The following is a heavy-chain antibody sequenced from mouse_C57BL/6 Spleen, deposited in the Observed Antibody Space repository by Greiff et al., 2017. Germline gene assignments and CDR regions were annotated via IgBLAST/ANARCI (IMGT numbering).Heavy chain of an antibody. CDR2: IDPETGGT. D-gene: IGHD1-1*01. J-gene: IGHJ3*01. V-gene: IGHV1-15*01. CDR1: GYTFTDYE. Sequence: QVQLKESGAELVRPGASVTLSCKASGYTFTDYEMHWVKQTPVHGLEWIGAIDPETGGTDYNQKFKGKAILTADKSSSTAYMELRSLTSEDSAVYYCTRFITTVVEGFAYWGQGTLVTVSA. CDR3: TRFITTVVEGFAY.